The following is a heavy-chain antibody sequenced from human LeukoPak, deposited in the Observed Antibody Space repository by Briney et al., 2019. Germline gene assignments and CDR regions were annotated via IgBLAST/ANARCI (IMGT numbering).Heavy chain of an antibody. D-gene: IGHD3-22*01. CDR3: AKVSHYYDSSGYYYGPFDY. J-gene: IGHJ4*02. Sequence: GGSLSLSCAASGFTFSCYAMSGVRQAPGKGLEGFSAISGSGGSTNYTDSVKGRFTISRDNSKNTLYLQMNSLRAEDTAVYYCAKVSHYYDSSGYYYGPFDYWGQGTLVTVSS. CDR1: GFTFSCYA. V-gene: IGHV3-23*01. CDR2: ISGSGGST.